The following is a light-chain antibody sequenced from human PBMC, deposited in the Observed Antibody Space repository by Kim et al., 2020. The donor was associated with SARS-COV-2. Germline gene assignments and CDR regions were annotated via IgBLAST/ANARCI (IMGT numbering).Light chain of an antibody. J-gene: IGKJ5*01. Sequence: EIVLTQSPGTLSLSPGERATLSCGASQSIAFHLAWYQQRPGQAPRLLIFDASNRATGIPARFSGRGSGTDFTLTISSLEPEDFGVYYCQQRCNWPITFGQGTRLEIK. CDR3: QQRCNWPIT. CDR1: QSIAFH. V-gene: IGKV3-11*01. CDR2: DAS.